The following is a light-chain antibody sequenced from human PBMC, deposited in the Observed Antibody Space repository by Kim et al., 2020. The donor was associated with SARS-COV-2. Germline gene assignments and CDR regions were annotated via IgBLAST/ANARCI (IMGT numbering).Light chain of an antibody. J-gene: IGLJ3*02. CDR2: EDN. CDR3: QSYDSSNQV. Sequence: GKTVDIACTRSGGSIASNYVQWYQQRPGSAPTTVIYEDNQRPSGVPDRFSGSIDSSSNSASLTISGLKTEDEADYYCQSYDSSNQVFGGGTQLTVL. V-gene: IGLV6-57*03. CDR1: GGSIASNY.